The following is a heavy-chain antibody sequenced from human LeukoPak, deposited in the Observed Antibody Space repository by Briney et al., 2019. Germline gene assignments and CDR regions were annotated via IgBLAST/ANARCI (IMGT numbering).Heavy chain of an antibody. J-gene: IGHJ4*02. CDR2: IGSGT. Sequence: GSLRLSCAASGFTFTNYAMSWVRQAPGKGLEWVSTIGSGTYYADSVKGRFTISRENSKSTLYLQMNSLKAEDMALYYCAKNLGDYEDYWGQGTRVTVSS. V-gene: IGHV3-23*01. CDR3: AKNLGDYEDY. D-gene: IGHD4-17*01. CDR1: GFTFTNYA.